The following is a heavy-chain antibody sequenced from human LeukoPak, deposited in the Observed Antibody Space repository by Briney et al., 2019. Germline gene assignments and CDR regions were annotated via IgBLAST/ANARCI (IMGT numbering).Heavy chain of an antibody. CDR2: IRSKAHSYAT. J-gene: IGHJ3*02. D-gene: IGHD3-22*01. CDR3: TRHGGRDYYDSSEDAFDI. V-gene: IGHV3-73*01. Sequence: PGGSLRLSCAASGFTFSGSAMHWVRQASGKGLEWVGRIRSKAHSYATAYAASVKGRFTISGDDSKNTAYLQMNSLKTEDTAVYYCTRHGGRDYYDSSEDAFDIWGQGTMVIVSS. CDR1: GFTFSGSA.